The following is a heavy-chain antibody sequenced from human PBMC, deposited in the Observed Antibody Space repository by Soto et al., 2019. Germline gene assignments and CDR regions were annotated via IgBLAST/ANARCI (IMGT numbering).Heavy chain of an antibody. Sequence: TLSLTCTVTGGSISSGGYYGSWIREQQGKGLEWIGYIYYSGSTYYNPSLKSRVTISVDTSKNQFSLKLSSVTAADTAVYYCAREMMTTVTTFWFDPWGQGTLVTVSS. V-gene: IGHV4-31*03. CDR1: GGSISSGGYY. CDR2: IYYSGST. CDR3: AREMMTTVTTFWFDP. D-gene: IGHD4-17*01. J-gene: IGHJ5*02.